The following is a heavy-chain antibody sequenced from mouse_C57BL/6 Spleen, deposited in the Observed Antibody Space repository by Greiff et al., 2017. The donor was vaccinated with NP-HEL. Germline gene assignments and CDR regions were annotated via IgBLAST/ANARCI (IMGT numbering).Heavy chain of an antibody. Sequence: QVQLQQPGAELVRPGSSVKLSCKASGYTFSSYWMHWVKQRPIQGLEWIGNIDPSDSETHYNQKFKDKATLTVDKSSSTAYMQLSSLTSEDSAVYYCARGGYDYFDYWGQGTTLTVSS. V-gene: IGHV1-52*01. CDR1: GYTFSSYW. CDR3: ARGGYDYFDY. D-gene: IGHD2-3*01. J-gene: IGHJ2*01. CDR2: IDPSDSET.